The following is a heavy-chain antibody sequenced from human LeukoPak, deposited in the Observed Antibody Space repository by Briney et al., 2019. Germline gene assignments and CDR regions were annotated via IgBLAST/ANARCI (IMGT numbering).Heavy chain of an antibody. J-gene: IGHJ4*02. D-gene: IGHD2-2*02. CDR1: GFTFSSYW. Sequence: GGSLRLSCAASGFTFSSYWMHWVRQAPGKGLVWVSRINADGSSTSYADSVKGRFTISRDNSKNTLYLQMNSLRAEDTAVYYCAKGSDIVVVPAAILQDYWGQGTLVTVSS. CDR2: INADGSST. V-gene: IGHV3-74*01. CDR3: AKGSDIVVVPAAILQDY.